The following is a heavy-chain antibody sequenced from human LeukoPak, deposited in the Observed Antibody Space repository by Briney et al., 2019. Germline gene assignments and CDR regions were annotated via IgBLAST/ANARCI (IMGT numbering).Heavy chain of an antibody. Sequence: GASVKVSCKASGYTFTSYGISWVRQAPGQGLEWMGWISAYNGNTNYAQKFQGRVTMTRDTSISTAYMALSKLRSDDTAVYYCARTGTYYSGMYYFDYWGQGTLVTVSS. CDR3: ARTGTYYSGMYYFDY. D-gene: IGHD3-10*01. J-gene: IGHJ4*02. CDR1: GYTFTSYG. CDR2: ISAYNGNT. V-gene: IGHV1-18*01.